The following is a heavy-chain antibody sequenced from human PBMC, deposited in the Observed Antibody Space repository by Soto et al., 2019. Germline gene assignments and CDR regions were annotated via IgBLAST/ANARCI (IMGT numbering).Heavy chain of an antibody. CDR1: GFSLSTSGVG. CDR2: IYSDDDQ. CDR3: GHISRWLVWVQDD. Sequence: SGPTLLNPAQTLTLTCSFSGFSLSTSGVGVGWIRQPPAEALEWLALIYSDDDQRYSPSLNSRITITKDTSNSQGVLTMTNMDRVETATYYCGHISRWLVWVQDDWGQGTMVTVSS. D-gene: IGHD6-19*01. J-gene: IGHJ4*02. V-gene: IGHV2-5*02.